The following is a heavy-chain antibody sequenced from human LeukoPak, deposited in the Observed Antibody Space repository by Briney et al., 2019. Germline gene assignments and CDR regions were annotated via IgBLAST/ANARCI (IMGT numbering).Heavy chain of an antibody. CDR1: GFTFDSYW. D-gene: IGHD6-13*01. Sequence: GGSLRLSCAASGFTFDSYWMNWVRQAPGKGLEWVANIKQDGSQKYYVDSVKGRFTISRDNAKNSLYLQMNSLRAEDTAVYYCAKRIPAAGFDYWGQGTLVTVSS. CDR3: AKRIPAAGFDY. J-gene: IGHJ4*02. CDR2: IKQDGSQK. V-gene: IGHV3-7*05.